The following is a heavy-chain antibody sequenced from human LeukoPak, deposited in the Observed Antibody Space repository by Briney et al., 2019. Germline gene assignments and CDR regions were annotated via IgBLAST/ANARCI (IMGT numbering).Heavy chain of an antibody. D-gene: IGHD1-1*01. V-gene: IGHV4-59*01. J-gene: IGHJ3*02. Sequence: PSETLSLTCTVSGGSISSDYWSWIRQPPGKGLECSGYIYYSGSTNYNPSAKTRSTISVDTSKNKFSLKLSSVTAADTAVYYCARDKPGTRPTFDIWGQGTMVTVSS. CDR2: IYYSGST. CDR3: ARDKPGTRPTFDI. CDR1: GGSISSDY.